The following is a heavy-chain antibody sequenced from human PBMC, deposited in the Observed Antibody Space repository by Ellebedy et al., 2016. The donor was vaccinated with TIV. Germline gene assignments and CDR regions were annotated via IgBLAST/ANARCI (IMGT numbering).Heavy chain of an antibody. J-gene: IGHJ4*02. CDR2: ISGNGEYT. CDR1: GFTFSNYA. Sequence: GGSLRLSCAASGFTFSNYAMSWVRRSPGKGLDWVSLISGNGEYTYYADSVKGRLTISRDNSMDTLYLQMNSLGVGDTAVYYCAKEADIVLVPAAMRWGAFDYWGQGTLVTVSS. V-gene: IGHV3-23*01. D-gene: IGHD2-2*01. CDR3: AKEADIVLVPAAMRWGAFDY.